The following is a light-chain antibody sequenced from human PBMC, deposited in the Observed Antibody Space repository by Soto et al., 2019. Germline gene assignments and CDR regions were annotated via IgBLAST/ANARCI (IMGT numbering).Light chain of an antibody. Sequence: DIVLTQSPGTLSLSPGERATLSCRASQSVSSTYLAWYQQKPGQAPRLLIYGASSRATGIPDRFSGSGSGTDFTLTISSLEPEDFAVYYCQQYGSSLFTFGPGTKVDIK. J-gene: IGKJ3*01. CDR3: QQYGSSLFT. CDR1: QSVSSTY. V-gene: IGKV3-20*01. CDR2: GAS.